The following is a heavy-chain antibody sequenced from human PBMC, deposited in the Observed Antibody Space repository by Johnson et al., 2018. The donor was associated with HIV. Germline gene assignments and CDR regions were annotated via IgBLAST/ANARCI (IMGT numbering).Heavy chain of an antibody. CDR3: ARDLGSGYNDAFDI. Sequence: QVQLVESGGGMVQPGGSLRLSCAASGFTFSSYGMHWVRQAPGKGLEWVAVISYDGSNKYYAASVKGRFTISRDNSKNTLYLQMNSLRAEDTALYYCARDLGSGYNDAFDIWGQGTMVTISS. V-gene: IGHV3-30*19. CDR1: GFTFSSYG. CDR2: ISYDGSNK. D-gene: IGHD3-22*01. J-gene: IGHJ3*02.